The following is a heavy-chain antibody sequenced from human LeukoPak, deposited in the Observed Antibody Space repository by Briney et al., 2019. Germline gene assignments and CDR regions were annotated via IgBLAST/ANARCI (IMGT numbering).Heavy chain of an antibody. CDR1: GFTFSSYW. J-gene: IGHJ4*02. CDR3: ARHPQSRYFGWYFDY. V-gene: IGHV3-7*01. CDR2: IKQDGSEK. D-gene: IGHD3-9*01. Sequence: PGGSLRLSCAASGFTFSSYWMSWVRQAPGKGLEWVANIKQDGSEKYYVDSVKGRFTISRDNAKNSLYLQMNSLRAEDTAVYYCARHPQSRYFGWYFDYWGQGTLVTVSS.